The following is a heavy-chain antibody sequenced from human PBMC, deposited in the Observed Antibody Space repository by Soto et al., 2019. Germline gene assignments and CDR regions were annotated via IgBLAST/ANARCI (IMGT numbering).Heavy chain of an antibody. J-gene: IGHJ4*02. Sequence: GESLKISCQASGYSFISSWIGWVRQRPGKGLEWMGIIYPGDSDTRYSPSFQGQVTISAVKSTSTAYLQWSSLKASDTATYYCARMMAASGTAFDYWGQGALVTVSS. D-gene: IGHD6-13*01. CDR1: GYSFISSW. CDR3: ARMMAASGTAFDY. CDR2: IYPGDSDT. V-gene: IGHV5-51*01.